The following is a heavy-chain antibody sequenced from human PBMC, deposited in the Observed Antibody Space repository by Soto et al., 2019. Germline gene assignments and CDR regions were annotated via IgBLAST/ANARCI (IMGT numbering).Heavy chain of an antibody. CDR1: VGTINIYT. CDR3: ARGATTYYDFWSGYYTFDY. Sequence: ASVALSCKASVGTINIYTISWVRQAPGQGLEWMGRIIPILGIANYAQKFQGRVTITADKSTSTAYMELSSLRSEDTAVYYCARGATTYYDFWSGYYTFDYWGQGTLVTV. V-gene: IGHV1-69*02. J-gene: IGHJ4*02. D-gene: IGHD3-3*01. CDR2: IIPILGIA.